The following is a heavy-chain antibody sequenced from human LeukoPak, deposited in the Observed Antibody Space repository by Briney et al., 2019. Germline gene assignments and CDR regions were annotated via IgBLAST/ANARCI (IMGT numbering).Heavy chain of an antibody. D-gene: IGHD3-16*02. CDR1: GGSISSYY. J-gene: IGHJ4*02. CDR3: ARYVWGSYPTFEDY. CDR2: ISYSGST. V-gene: IGHV4-59*01. Sequence: SETLSLTCTVSGGSISSYYWSRIRQPPGKGLEWIGYISYSGSTNYNPSLKSRVTISVDTSKNQFSLKLSSVTAADTAVYYCARYVWGSYPTFEDYWGQGTLVTVSS.